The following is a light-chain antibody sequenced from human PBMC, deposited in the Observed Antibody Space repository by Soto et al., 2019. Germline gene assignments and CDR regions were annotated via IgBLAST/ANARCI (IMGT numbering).Light chain of an antibody. J-gene: IGKJ1*01. Sequence: EIVMTQSPATLSVSPGERATLSCRASQSVSSNFAWYQQKPGQAPRLLIYGASTRATGIPARFSGSGSGTEFTLTISSLQSEDFAVYCCQPYNNWPRTFGQGTKVEIK. CDR1: QSVSSN. CDR3: QPYNNWPRT. V-gene: IGKV3-15*01. CDR2: GAS.